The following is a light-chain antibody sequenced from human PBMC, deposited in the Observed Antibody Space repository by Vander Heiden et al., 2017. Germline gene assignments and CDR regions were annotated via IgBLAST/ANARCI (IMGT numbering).Light chain of an antibody. CDR3: SSYTSSSTRV. CDR1: SSDVGGYNY. J-gene: IGLJ2*01. Sequence: QSALTQPASVSVSPGLSITISCPGTSSDVGGYNYVSWYQQHPGKATKLMIYDVSNRPSGVSNRFSGSKSGNTASLTISGLQAEDEADYYCSSYTSSSTRVFGGGTKLTVL. CDR2: DVS. V-gene: IGLV2-14*03.